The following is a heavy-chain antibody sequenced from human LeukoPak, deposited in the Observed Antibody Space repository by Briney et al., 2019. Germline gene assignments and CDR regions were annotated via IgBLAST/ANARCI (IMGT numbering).Heavy chain of an antibody. J-gene: IGHJ5*02. CDR2: FDPEDGET. V-gene: IGHV1-24*01. CDR3: ATPLGGGWYEYWFDP. D-gene: IGHD6-19*01. CDR1: GYTLTELS. Sequence: ASVKVSCKVSGYTLTELSMHWVRQGPGKGLEWMGGFDPEDGETIYAQKFQGRVTMTEDTSTDTAYMGLSSLRSEDTAVYYCATPLGGGWYEYWFDPWGQGTLVTVSS.